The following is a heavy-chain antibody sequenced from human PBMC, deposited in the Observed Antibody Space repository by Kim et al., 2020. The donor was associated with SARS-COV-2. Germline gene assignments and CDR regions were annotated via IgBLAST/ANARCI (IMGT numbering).Heavy chain of an antibody. CDR1: GFTFSSYG. V-gene: IGHV3-33*01. CDR2: IWYDGSNK. J-gene: IGHJ6*02. CDR3: ARGGGIVGATILIYYYYGMDV. D-gene: IGHD1-26*01. Sequence: GGSLRLSCAASGFTFSSYGMHWVRQAPGKGLEWVAVIWYDGSNKYYADSVKGRFTISGDNSKNTLYLQMNSLRAEDTAVYYCARGGGIVGATILIYYYYGMDVWGQGTTVTVSS.